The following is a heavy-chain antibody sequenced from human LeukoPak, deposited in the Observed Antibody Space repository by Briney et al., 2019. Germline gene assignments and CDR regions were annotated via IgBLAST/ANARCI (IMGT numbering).Heavy chain of an antibody. Sequence: GSLRLSCAASGFTFSSYSMNWVRQPPGKGLEWIGSIYYSGSTYYNPSLKSRVTISVDTSKNQFSLKLSSVTAADTAVYYCARHSDFGIDNWNYLRPFDYWGQGTLVTVSS. CDR3: ARHSDFGIDNWNYLRPFDY. D-gene: IGHD1-7*01. V-gene: IGHV4-39*01. J-gene: IGHJ4*02. CDR1: GFTFSSYSMN. CDR2: IYYSGST.